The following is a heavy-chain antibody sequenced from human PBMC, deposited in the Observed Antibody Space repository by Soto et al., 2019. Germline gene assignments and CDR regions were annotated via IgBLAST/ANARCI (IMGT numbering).Heavy chain of an antibody. V-gene: IGHV3-30*18. CDR3: AKDLCLMGYCSGGSCYAPDY. D-gene: IGHD2-15*01. J-gene: IGHJ4*02. Sequence: QVQLVESGGGVVQPGRSLRLSCAASGFTFSSYGMHWVRQAPGKGLEWVAVISYDGSNKYYADSVKGRFTISRDNSKNTLYLQMNSLRAEDTAVYYCAKDLCLMGYCSGGSCYAPDYWGQGPLVTVSS. CDR1: GFTFSSYG. CDR2: ISYDGSNK.